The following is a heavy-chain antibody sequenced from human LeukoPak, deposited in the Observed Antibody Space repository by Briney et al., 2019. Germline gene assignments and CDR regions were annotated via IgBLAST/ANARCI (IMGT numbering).Heavy chain of an antibody. CDR2: IYHSGST. J-gene: IGHJ2*01. Sequence: SQTLSLTCTVSGGSISSGGYYWSWIRQPPGKGLEWIGYIYHSGSTYYNPSLKSRVTISVDRSKNQFSLKLSSVTAADTAVYYRARDSSRSSGWYSDFDLWGRGTLVTVSS. CDR1: GGSISSGGYY. CDR3: ARDSSRSSGWYSDFDL. D-gene: IGHD6-19*01. V-gene: IGHV4-30-2*01.